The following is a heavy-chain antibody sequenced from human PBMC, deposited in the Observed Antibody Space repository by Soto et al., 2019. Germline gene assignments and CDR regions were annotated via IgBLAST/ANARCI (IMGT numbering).Heavy chain of an antibody. J-gene: IGHJ2*01. D-gene: IGHD3-10*02. CDR1: GGSISSYY. Sequence: QVQLQESGPGLVKPSENLSLTCSVSGGSISSYYWTWIRQPPGKGLEWIGYVQYSGNTNYDPSLKSRVTISVDTSKNQFSLKLTSVTAADTAVYYCARGGSGRRSSTLLRGSDFEIWGRGTLVTVSS. CDR3: ARGGSGRRSSTLLRGSDFEI. CDR2: VQYSGNT. V-gene: IGHV4-59*01.